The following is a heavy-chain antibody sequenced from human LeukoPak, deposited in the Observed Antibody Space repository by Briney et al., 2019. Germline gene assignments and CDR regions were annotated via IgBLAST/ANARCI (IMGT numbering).Heavy chain of an antibody. Sequence: GASVKVSCKVSGYTLTELSMHWVRQAPGKGLEWMGGFDPEDGETIYAQKFQGRVTMTEDTSTDTAYMELSSLRSEDTAVYFCARDRTFTSSNAFDIWGQGTMVTVSS. V-gene: IGHV1-24*01. CDR3: ARDRTFTSSNAFDI. CDR1: GYTLTELS. J-gene: IGHJ3*02. D-gene: IGHD3-16*01. CDR2: FDPEDGET.